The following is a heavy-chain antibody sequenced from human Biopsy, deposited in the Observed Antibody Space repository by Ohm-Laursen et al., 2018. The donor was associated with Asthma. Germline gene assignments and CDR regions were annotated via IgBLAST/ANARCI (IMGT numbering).Heavy chain of an antibody. CDR1: GGSMSSSSHY. CDR2: ISYTGSA. D-gene: IGHD7-27*01. J-gene: IGHJ4*02. V-gene: IGHV4-39*02. Sequence: GTLSLTCTVSGGSMSSSSHYWGWIRQPPGKGLEWMGSISYTGSAYHNPSLKSQVTLSVDTPKNHFSLKLASLTAADTAVYYCASHWDWGSFFDYWGQGTQVTVSS. CDR3: ASHWDWGSFFDY.